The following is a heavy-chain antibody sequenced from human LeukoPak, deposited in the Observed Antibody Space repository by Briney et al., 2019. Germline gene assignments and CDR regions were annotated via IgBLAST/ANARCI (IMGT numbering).Heavy chain of an antibody. D-gene: IGHD5-12*01. V-gene: IGHV4-59*12. CDR2: IYYSWST. J-gene: IGHJ6*03. CDR3: ARDHGATTGPGVRFYYYYMDV. CDR1: GGSISNYF. Sequence: SETLSLTCTVSGGSISNYFWSWIRQPAGKGLEWIGYIYYSWSTNYNPSLKSRVTISVDTSKNQFSLKLSSVTAADTAVYYCARDHGATTGPGVRFYYYYMDVWGKGTTVTVSS.